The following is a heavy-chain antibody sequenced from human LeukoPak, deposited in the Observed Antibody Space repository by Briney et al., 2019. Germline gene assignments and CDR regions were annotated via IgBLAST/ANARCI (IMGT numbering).Heavy chain of an antibody. Sequence: ASVKVSCKACGYTFTSYYMHWVRRAPGQGLEWMGIINPSGGSTSYAQKFQGRVTMTRDMSTSTVYMELSSLRSEDTAVYYCASGSYQNDAFDIWGQGTMVTVSS. CDR3: ASGSYQNDAFDI. CDR2: INPSGGST. V-gene: IGHV1-46*01. CDR1: GYTFTSYY. D-gene: IGHD1-26*01. J-gene: IGHJ3*02.